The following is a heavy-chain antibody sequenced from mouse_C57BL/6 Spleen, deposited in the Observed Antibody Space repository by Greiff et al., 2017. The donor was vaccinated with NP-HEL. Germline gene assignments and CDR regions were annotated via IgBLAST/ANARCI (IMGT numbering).Heavy chain of an antibody. CDR1: GYSITSGYY. V-gene: IGHV3-6*01. J-gene: IGHJ2*01. CDR2: ISYDGSN. Sequence: ESGPGLVKPSQSLSLTCSVTGYSITSGYYWNWIRQFPGNKLEWMGYISYDGSNNYNPSLKNRISITRDTSKNQFFLKLNSVTTEDTATYYCAREESYYGSSYDFDYWGQGTTLTVSS. D-gene: IGHD1-1*01. CDR3: AREESYYGSSYDFDY.